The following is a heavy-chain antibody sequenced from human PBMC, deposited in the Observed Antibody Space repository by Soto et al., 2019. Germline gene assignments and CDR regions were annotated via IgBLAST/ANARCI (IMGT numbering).Heavy chain of an antibody. D-gene: IGHD3-3*01. CDR3: AREGPYDFWSCYYPPDAFDI. J-gene: IGHJ3*02. CDR2: ISAYNGNT. V-gene: IGHV1-18*04. CDR1: GYTFTSYG. Sequence: QVQLVQSGAEVKKPGASVKVSCKASGYTFTSYGISWVRQAPGQGLEWMGWISAYNGNTNYAQKLQGRVTMTTDTSTSTAYMELRNLRSDDTAVYYCAREGPYDFWSCYYPPDAFDIWGQGTMVTVSS.